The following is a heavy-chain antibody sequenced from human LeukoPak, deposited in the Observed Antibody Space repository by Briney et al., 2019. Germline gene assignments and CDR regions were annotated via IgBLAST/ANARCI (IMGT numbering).Heavy chain of an antibody. CDR2: IYHSGST. Sequence: PSETLSLTCTVSGGSISSGGYYWSWIRQPPGKGLEWIGYIYHSGSTYYNPSLKSRVTISVDRSKNQFSLKLSSVTAADTAVYYCARDPLYYYDSSGRRRYNWLDPWGQGTLVTVSS. D-gene: IGHD3-22*01. J-gene: IGHJ5*02. CDR3: ARDPLYYYDSSGRRRYNWLDP. V-gene: IGHV4-30-2*01. CDR1: GGSISSGGYY.